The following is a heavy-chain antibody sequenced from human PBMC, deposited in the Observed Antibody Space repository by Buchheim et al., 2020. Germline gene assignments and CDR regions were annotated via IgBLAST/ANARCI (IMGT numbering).Heavy chain of an antibody. Sequence: QVQLVQSGAEVKKPGASVKVSCKASRYTFTSYDINWVRQATGQGLEWMGWMNPNSGNTGYAQKFQGRVTMTRNTSISTAYMELSSLRSEDTAVYYCASRSDYDFWSGYPWTDYYGMDVWGQGTT. CDR2: MNPNSGNT. D-gene: IGHD3-3*01. CDR1: RYTFTSYD. V-gene: IGHV1-8*01. CDR3: ASRSDYDFWSGYPWTDYYGMDV. J-gene: IGHJ6*02.